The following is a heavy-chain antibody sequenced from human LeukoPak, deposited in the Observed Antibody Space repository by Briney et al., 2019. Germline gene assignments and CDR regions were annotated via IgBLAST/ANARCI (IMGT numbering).Heavy chain of an antibody. CDR1: GYRFISNY. J-gene: IGHJ4*02. Sequence: ASVKVSCKASGYRFISNYIQWVRQAPGLGPEWMGWMHPGNGNTRYAEKFQGRVTMTRDTSINTAYMDLSKLRSDDTAVYYCAREGSYCVGGDCYSYFWGQGTLITVSS. CDR3: AREGSYCVGGDCYSYF. CDR2: MHPGNGNT. D-gene: IGHD2-21*02. V-gene: IGHV1-2*02.